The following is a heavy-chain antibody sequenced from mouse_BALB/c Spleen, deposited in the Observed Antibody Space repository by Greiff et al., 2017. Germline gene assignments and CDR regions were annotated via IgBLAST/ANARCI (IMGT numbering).Heavy chain of an antibody. CDR1: GFAFSSYD. V-gene: IGHV5-12-1*01. CDR3: ARFYDGYYAFAY. D-gene: IGHD2-3*01. J-gene: IGHJ3*01. CDR2: ISSGGGST. Sequence: EVQVVESGGGLVKPGGSLKLSCAASGFAFSSYDMSWVRQTPEKRLEWVAYISSGGGSTYYPDTVKGRFTISRDNAKNTLYLQMSSLKSEDTAMYYCARFYDGYYAFAYWGQGTLVTVSA.